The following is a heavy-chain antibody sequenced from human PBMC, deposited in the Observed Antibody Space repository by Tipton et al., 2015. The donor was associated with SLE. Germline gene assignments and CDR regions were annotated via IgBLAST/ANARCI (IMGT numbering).Heavy chain of an antibody. J-gene: IGHJ4*02. CDR3: ARAYSGSYYPNFDY. D-gene: IGHD1-26*01. CDR1: GFTFSDYS. CDR2: ISSSSSYI. V-gene: IGHV3-21*03. Sequence: SLRLSCAASGFTFSDYSMNWVRQAPGKGLEWVSSISSSSSYIYYADSVKGRFTISRDNAKNSLYLQMNSLRAEDTAVYYCARAYSGSYYPNFDYWGQGTLVTVSS.